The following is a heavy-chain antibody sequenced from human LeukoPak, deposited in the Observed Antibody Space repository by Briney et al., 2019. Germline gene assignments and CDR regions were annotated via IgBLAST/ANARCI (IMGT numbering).Heavy chain of an antibody. D-gene: IGHD3-16*01. CDR2: IWYDGSNK. V-gene: IGHV3-33*01. Sequence: GGSLRLSCAASGFTFSSYGTHWVRQAPGKGLEWVAVIWYDGSNKYYADSVKGRFTISRDNSKNTLYLQMNSLRAEDTAVYYCAGQGGVAFDIWGQGTMVTVSS. CDR3: AGQGGVAFDI. J-gene: IGHJ3*02. CDR1: GFTFSSYG.